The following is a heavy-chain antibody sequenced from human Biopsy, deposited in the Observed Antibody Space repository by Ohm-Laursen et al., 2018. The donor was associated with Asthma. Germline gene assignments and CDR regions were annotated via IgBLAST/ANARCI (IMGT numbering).Heavy chain of an antibody. CDR1: GDTFTSYA. V-gene: IGHV1-3*01. Sequence: GASVKVSCKASGDTFTSYAMHWVRQAPGQRLEWMGWINAGNGNTKYSQKFQGRVTITRDTSASTAYMELSSLRSEDTAVYYCASSIAVADSDAFDIWGQGTMVTVSS. CDR3: ASSIAVADSDAFDI. CDR2: INAGNGNT. J-gene: IGHJ3*02. D-gene: IGHD6-19*01.